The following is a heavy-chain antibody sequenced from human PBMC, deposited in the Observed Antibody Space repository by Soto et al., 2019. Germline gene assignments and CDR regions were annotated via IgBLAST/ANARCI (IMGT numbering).Heavy chain of an antibody. D-gene: IGHD2-2*01. Sequence: SETLSLTCAVSGGSISSSNWWSWVRQPPGKGLEWIGEIYHSGSTNYNPSLKSRVTISVDKSKNQFSLKLSSVTAADTAVYYCARAKGGDCSSTSCVTNWFDPWGQGTLVTVSS. V-gene: IGHV4-4*02. J-gene: IGHJ5*02. CDR1: GGSISSSNW. CDR3: ARAKGGDCSSTSCVTNWFDP. CDR2: IYHSGST.